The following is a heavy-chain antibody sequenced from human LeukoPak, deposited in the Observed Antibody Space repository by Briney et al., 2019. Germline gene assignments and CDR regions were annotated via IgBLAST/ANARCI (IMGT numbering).Heavy chain of an antibody. D-gene: IGHD6-25*01. CDR2: ISDSGGNT. Sequence: PGGSLRLSCAASGLTFSSYAMNWVRQAPGKGLEWVSVISDSGGNTYYADSVKGRFTISRDNSKNTLYLQMNSLRAEDTAVYYCAKDILRQRGLFDYWGQGTLVTVSS. CDR1: GLTFSSYA. V-gene: IGHV3-23*01. J-gene: IGHJ4*02. CDR3: AKDILRQRGLFDY.